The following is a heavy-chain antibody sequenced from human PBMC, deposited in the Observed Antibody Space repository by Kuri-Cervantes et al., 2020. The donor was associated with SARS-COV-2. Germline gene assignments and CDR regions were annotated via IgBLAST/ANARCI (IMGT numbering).Heavy chain of an antibody. J-gene: IGHJ6*02. CDR1: GFTFISSW. CDR2: IKCDGSEK. V-gene: IGHV3-52*01. D-gene: IGHD2-2*01. CDR3: ARDSFTSLDDYYYYYGMDV. Sequence: GGSLRLSCAASGFTFISSWMHWVCQAPEKGLEWVADIKCDGSEKYYVNSVKGRLTISRDNAKKSLHLQMNSLRAEDTAVYYCARDSFTSLDDYYYYYGMDVWGQGTTVTVSS.